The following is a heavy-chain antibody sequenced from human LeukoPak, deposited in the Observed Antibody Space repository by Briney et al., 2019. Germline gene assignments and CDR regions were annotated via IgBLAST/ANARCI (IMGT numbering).Heavy chain of an antibody. CDR1: GGSISSYY. D-gene: IGHD2-15*01. CDR3: ARNVVVVAATLNWFDP. CDR2: INHSGST. V-gene: IGHV4-34*01. Sequence: PSETLSLTCTVSGGSISSYYWSWIRQPPGKGLEWIGEINHSGSTNYNPSLKSRVTISVDTSKNQFSLKLSSVTAADTAVYYCARNVVVVAATLNWFDPWGQGTLVTVSS. J-gene: IGHJ5*02.